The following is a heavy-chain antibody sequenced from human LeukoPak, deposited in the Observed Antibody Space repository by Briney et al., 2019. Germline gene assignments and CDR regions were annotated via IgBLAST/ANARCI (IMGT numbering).Heavy chain of an antibody. Sequence: PSETLSLTCTASGYSISSGYYWGWIRQPPGKGLEWIGSIYHSGSTYYNPSLKGRVTISVDTSKNQFSLKLSSVTAADTAVYYCAREQTPTTVVTGWGQGTLVTVSS. V-gene: IGHV4-38-2*02. CDR2: IYHSGST. D-gene: IGHD4-23*01. CDR1: GYSISSGYY. J-gene: IGHJ4*02. CDR3: AREQTPTTVVTG.